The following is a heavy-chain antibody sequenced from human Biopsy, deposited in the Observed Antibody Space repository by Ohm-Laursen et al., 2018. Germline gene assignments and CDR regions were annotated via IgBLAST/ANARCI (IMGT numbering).Heavy chain of an antibody. V-gene: IGHV4-59*01. J-gene: IGHJ2*01. CDR3: ARDRGYYSDRTVPGYFDL. D-gene: IGHD3-22*01. Sequence: TLSLIRTVSGDSISRYYWSWIRQPPGKGLEWIGYVHYTGSPDYNTSLQSRVTISVDTSKNHFSLRLRSATPADTAIYYCARDRGYYSDRTVPGYFDLWGRGTLVTVSS. CDR2: VHYTGSP. CDR1: GDSISRYY.